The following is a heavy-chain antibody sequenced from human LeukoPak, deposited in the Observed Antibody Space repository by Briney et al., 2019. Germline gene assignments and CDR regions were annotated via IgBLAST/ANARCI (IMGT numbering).Heavy chain of an antibody. D-gene: IGHD5-18*01. CDR2: LSSNGGSK. Sequence: GGSLRLSCAASGFTFSSYAMHWVRQAPGKGLEEVSALSSNGGSKYYANAVKGRFTISSDNSKNTLYLQMGRLRAEGMAEYYCARAAIAPTYFDYWGRGTLVTVS. V-gene: IGHV3-64*01. CDR1: GFTFSSYA. CDR3: ARAAIAPTYFDY. J-gene: IGHJ4*02.